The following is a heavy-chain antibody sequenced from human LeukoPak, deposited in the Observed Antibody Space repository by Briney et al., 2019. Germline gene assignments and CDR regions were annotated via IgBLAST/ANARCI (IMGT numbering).Heavy chain of an antibody. CDR2: IYYSGST. CDR1: GGSISSYY. CDR3: ARLRFDWAYIFDY. D-gene: IGHD3-9*01. Sequence: SETLSLTCTVSGGSISSYYWSWIRQPPGKGVEWIGYIYYSGSTNYNPSLKSRVTISVDTSKNQFSLKLSSVTAADTAVYYCARLRFDWAYIFDYWGQGTLVTVSS. V-gene: IGHV4-59*01. J-gene: IGHJ4*02.